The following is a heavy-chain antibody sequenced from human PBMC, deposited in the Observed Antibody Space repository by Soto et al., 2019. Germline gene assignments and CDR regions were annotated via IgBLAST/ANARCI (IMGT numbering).Heavy chain of an antibody. CDR3: ARGFRLGPEVGYERYSSSWYFDY. CDR2: ISSSSSYI. J-gene: IGHJ4*02. CDR1: GFTFSSYS. D-gene: IGHD6-13*01. V-gene: IGHV3-21*01. Sequence: GGSLRLSCAASGFTFSSYSMNWVRQAPGKGLEWVSSISSSSSYIYYADSVKGRFTISRDNAKNSLYLQMNSLRAEDTAVYYCARGFRLGPEVGYERYSSSWYFDYWGQGTLVTVSS.